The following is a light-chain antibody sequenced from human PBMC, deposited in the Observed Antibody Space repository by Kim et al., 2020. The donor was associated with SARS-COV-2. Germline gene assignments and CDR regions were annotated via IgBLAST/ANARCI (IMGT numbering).Light chain of an antibody. Sequence: SSELTQDPAVSVALGQTVRITCQGDSLRSYYASWYQQKPGQAPVLVIYGKNNRPSGIPDRSSGSSSGNTASLTITGAQAEDEADYYCNSRDSSGNRWVFG. CDR2: GKN. V-gene: IGLV3-19*01. CDR3: NSRDSSGNRWV. J-gene: IGLJ3*02. CDR1: SLRSYY.